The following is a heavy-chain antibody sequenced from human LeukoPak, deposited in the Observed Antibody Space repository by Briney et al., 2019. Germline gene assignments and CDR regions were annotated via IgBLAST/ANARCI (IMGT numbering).Heavy chain of an antibody. CDR3: ARVHCSGGSCHGAFDI. J-gene: IGHJ3*02. D-gene: IGHD2-15*01. CDR2: ISSSSSYI. CDR1: GFNFSSYS. V-gene: IGHV3-21*01. Sequence: GGSLRLSCAASGFNFSSYSMNWVRQAPGKGLEWVSSISSSSSYIYYADSVKGRFTISRDNAKNSLYLQMNSLRAEDTAVYYCARVHCSGGSCHGAFDIWGQGTMVTVSS.